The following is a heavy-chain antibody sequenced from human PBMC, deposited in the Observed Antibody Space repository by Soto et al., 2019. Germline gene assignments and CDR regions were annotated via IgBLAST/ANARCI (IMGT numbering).Heavy chain of an antibody. CDR3: ARHSNEYRKSLDY. D-gene: IGHD1-1*01. CDR1: GGSISGYY. J-gene: IGHJ4*02. V-gene: IGHV4-59*08. Sequence: QLQLQESGPGLVKPSAETLSLTCTVSGGSISGYYWSWIRQPPGRGLEWIAYIYYSGSTNSNPSRKSRVIISVDTSKNQFSLKLSSVTAADTAVYYCARHSNEYRKSLDYWGQGTLVTVSS. CDR2: IYYSGST.